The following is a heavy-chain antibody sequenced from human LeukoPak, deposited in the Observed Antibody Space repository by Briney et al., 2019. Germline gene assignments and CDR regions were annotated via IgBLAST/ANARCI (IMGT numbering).Heavy chain of an antibody. CDR3: ARHPPSTYDGSGYYSAFDY. J-gene: IGHJ4*02. CDR1: GYSFTSYW. V-gene: IGHV5-51*01. Sequence: GESLKISCKGSGYSFTSYWIGWVRQMPGKGLEWMGIVYPGDSDTRYSPSFQGQVTISADKSISTAYLQWSSLKASDTAMYYCARHPPSTYDGSGYYSAFDYWGQGTLVTVSS. D-gene: IGHD3-22*01. CDR2: VYPGDSDT.